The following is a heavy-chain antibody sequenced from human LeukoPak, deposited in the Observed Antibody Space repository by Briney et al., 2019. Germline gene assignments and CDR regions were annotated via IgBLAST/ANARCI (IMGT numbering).Heavy chain of an antibody. Sequence: GASVKVSCKASGGTFSSYVINWVRQAPGQGLKWMGGIIPIFGTANYAQKFQGRVTITADESTGTAYMELSSLRSEDTAMYYCARALLRYCSSTSCYWFDPWGQGTLVTVSS. CDR3: ARALLRYCSSTSCYWFDP. J-gene: IGHJ5*02. V-gene: IGHV1-69*01. CDR1: GGTFSSYV. CDR2: IIPIFGTA. D-gene: IGHD2-2*01.